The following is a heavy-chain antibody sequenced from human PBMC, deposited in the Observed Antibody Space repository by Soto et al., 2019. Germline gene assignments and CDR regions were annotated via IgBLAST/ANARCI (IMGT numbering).Heavy chain of an antibody. CDR3: AAGPDHSNLDS. CDR1: GGSVSNGDYY. Sequence: QVQLQESGPGLVKPSQTLSLTCTVSGGSVSNGDYYCTWIRQPPGKGLEWIGYIYYSGTTYYNPYLKSRVNISQDRAKNQFSRILNGVTAADTAVYYCAAGPDHSNLDSWGQRSLVIDSS. D-gene: IGHD4-4*01. V-gene: IGHV4-30-4*01. J-gene: IGHJ4*02. CDR2: IYYSGTT.